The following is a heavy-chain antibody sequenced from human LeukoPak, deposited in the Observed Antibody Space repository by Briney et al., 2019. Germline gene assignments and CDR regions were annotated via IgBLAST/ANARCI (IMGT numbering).Heavy chain of an antibody. CDR3: ARGSPMVLHWFDP. V-gene: IGHV1-69*04. CDR2: IIPILGIA. Sequence: ASVKVSCKTSGGTFSSYAISWVRQAPGQGLEWMGRIIPILGIANYAQKFQGRVTITADKSTSTAYMELSSLRSEDTAVYYCARGSPMVLHWFDPWGQGTLVTVSS. J-gene: IGHJ5*02. CDR1: GGTFSSYA. D-gene: IGHD3-10*01.